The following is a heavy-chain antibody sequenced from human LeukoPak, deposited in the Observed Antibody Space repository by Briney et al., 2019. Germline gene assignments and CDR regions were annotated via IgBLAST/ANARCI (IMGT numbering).Heavy chain of an antibody. CDR3: ARGGEIIVAGLNWFDP. CDR2: IIPILGIA. Sequence: SVKVSCKASGGTFSSYTISWVRQAPGQGLEWMGRIIPILGIANYAQKFQGRVTITADKSTSTAYMELSSLRSEDTAVYYCARGGEIIVAGLNWFDPWGQGTLVTVSS. D-gene: IGHD2/OR15-2a*01. CDR1: GGTFSSYT. J-gene: IGHJ5*02. V-gene: IGHV1-69*02.